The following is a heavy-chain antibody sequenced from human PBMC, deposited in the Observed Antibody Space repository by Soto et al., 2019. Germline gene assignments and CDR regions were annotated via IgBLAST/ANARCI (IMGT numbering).Heavy chain of an antibody. Sequence: ASVKVSCKAPGYTFTSYDINWVRQATGQGLEWMGWMNPNSGNTGYAQKFQGRVTMTRNTSISTAYMELSSLRSEDTAVYYCATHRDYFFTDTETTDYYDLWGQGSLDPVSS. CDR1: GYTFTSYD. D-gene: IGHD3-22*01. J-gene: IGHJ4*02. V-gene: IGHV1-8*01. CDR3: ATHRDYFFTDTETTDYYDL. CDR2: MNPNSGNT.